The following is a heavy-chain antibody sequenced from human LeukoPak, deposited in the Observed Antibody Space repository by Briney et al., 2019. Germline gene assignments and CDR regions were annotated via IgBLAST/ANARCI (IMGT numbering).Heavy chain of an antibody. D-gene: IGHD2-15*01. J-gene: IGHJ4*02. CDR2: INPYNDNT. V-gene: IGHV1-18*01. CDR1: GYAFTTYG. CDR3: ARGHCSGGRCYPTPPDY. Sequence: GASVKVSCKTSGYAFTTYGISWMRQAPGQGLEWMGWINPYNDNTHYIQKFQGRVTMTTDTSTNSVYMELRSLRSDDTAVYYCARGHCSGGRCYPTPPDYWGQGTLVTVSS.